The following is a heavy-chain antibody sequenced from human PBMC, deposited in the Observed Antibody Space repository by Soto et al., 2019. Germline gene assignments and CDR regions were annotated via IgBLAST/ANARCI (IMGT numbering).Heavy chain of an antibody. J-gene: IGHJ4*02. V-gene: IGHV3-30*03. Sequence: QVQLVESGGGVFQPGGSLRLTCAASGFTFSSYGMHWVLQAPGKGLEWVAVIAYHGSNTYYADSVKGRFTISRDNSKNTLYLPMNSLRAADTAVYYCARSPTSVSDLAYFDYRGQGTLVTVSS. CDR3: ARSPTSVSDLAYFDY. CDR1: GFTFSSYG. CDR2: IAYHGSNT. D-gene: IGHD1-26*01.